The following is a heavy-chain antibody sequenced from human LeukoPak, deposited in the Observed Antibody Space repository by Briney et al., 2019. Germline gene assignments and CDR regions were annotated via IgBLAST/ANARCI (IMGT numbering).Heavy chain of an antibody. J-gene: IGHJ1*01. V-gene: IGHV4-34*01. D-gene: IGHD3-10*01. CDR3: ARGLTYYYGSGSYLTPFQH. CDR2: INHSGST. CDR1: GFTFSSYS. Sequence: GSLRLSCAASGFTFSSYSMNWVRQPPGKGLEWIGEINHSGSTNYNPSLKSRVTISVDTSKNQFSLKLSSVTAADTAVYYCARGLTYYYGSGSYLTPFQHWGQGTLVTVSS.